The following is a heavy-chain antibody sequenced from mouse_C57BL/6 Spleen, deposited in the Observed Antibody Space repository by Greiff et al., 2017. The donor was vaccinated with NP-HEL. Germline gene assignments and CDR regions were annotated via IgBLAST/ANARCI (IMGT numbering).Heavy chain of an antibody. CDR3: VYYYGSSPYWYFDV. CDR2: INPNYGTT. D-gene: IGHD1-1*01. Sequence: VQLKESGPELVKPGASVKISCKASGYSFTDYNMNWVKQSNGKSLEWIGVINPNYGTTSYNQKFKGKATLTVDQSSSTAYMQLNSLTSEDSAVYYCVYYYGSSPYWYFDVWGTGTTVTVSS. CDR1: GYSFTDYN. J-gene: IGHJ1*03. V-gene: IGHV1-39*01.